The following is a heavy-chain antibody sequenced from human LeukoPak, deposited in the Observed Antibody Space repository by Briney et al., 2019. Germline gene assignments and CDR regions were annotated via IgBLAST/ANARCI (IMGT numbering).Heavy chain of an antibody. CDR1: GGSMSSNY. Sequence: PSETLSLTCTVSGGSMSSNYWSWIRQPPGKGLEWIGYIYNSGTIYYSGSTNYNPSLLSRVTISVDTSKNQFSLKLRSVTAADTAVYYCARQGDYYDSSDYAFDIWGQGTMVTVSS. CDR2: IYNSGTIYYSGST. V-gene: IGHV4-59*08. CDR3: ARQGDYYDSSDYAFDI. D-gene: IGHD3-22*01. J-gene: IGHJ3*02.